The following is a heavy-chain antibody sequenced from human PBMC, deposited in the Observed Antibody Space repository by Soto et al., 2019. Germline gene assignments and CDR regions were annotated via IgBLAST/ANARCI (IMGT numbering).Heavy chain of an antibody. CDR2: MNPSNGNA. CDR3: ARGRGYSGDDHYYYFDMDV. V-gene: IGHV1-8*01. D-gene: IGHD5-12*01. CDR1: GYTFITYD. J-gene: IGHJ6*02. Sequence: QVQLVQSGAEVKKPGASVKVSCKASGYTFITYDINWVRQATGQGLEWMGWMNPSNGNAGYAQKFQGRLTMTRNTSISTAYMELSSLRSDDTAVYFCARGRGYSGDDHYYYFDMDVWGQGTTVTVSS.